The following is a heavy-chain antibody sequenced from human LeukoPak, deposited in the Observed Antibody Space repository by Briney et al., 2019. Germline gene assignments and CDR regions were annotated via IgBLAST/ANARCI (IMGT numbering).Heavy chain of an antibody. V-gene: IGHV4-30-2*01. D-gene: IGHD6-13*01. CDR2: IYHSGST. CDR3: ARDMAAAGYNWFDP. CDR1: GGSISSGGYY. J-gene: IGHJ5*02. Sequence: SETLSLTCTVSGGSISSGGYYWSWIRQPPGKGLEWIGYIYHSGSTYYNPSLKSRVTISVDRSKNQFSLKLSSVTAADTAVYYCARDMAAAGYNWFDPWGQGTLVTVSS.